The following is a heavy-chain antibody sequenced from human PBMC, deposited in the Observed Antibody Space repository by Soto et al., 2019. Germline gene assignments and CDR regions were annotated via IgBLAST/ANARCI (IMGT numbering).Heavy chain of an antibody. CDR2: INHSGST. V-gene: IGHV4-34*01. CDR1: GGSFSGYY. D-gene: IGHD6-19*01. Sequence: PSETLSLTCAVYGGSFSGYYWSWIRQPPGKGLEWIGEINHSGSTNYNPSLKSRVTISVDTSKNQFSLKLSSVTAADTAVYYCARDTPAVGYYYYGMDVWGQGTTVTVSS. CDR3: ARDTPAVGYYYYGMDV. J-gene: IGHJ6*02.